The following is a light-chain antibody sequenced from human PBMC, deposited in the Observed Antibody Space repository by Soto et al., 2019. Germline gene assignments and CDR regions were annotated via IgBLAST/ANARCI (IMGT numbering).Light chain of an antibody. V-gene: IGKV3-20*01. J-gene: IGKJ4*01. CDR3: QQYDSSPIT. CDR2: GAS. CDR1: QSVSSSY. Sequence: EIVLTQSPGTLSLSPGERATLSCRASQSVSSSYLAWYQKKPGPAPRLLIYGASSRATGIPDRFSGSGSGTDFTLTISRLEPEDFAVYYCQQYDSSPITFGGGTKVEIK.